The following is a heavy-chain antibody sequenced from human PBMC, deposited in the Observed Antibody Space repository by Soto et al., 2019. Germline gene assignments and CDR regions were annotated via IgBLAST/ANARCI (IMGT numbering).Heavy chain of an antibody. Sequence: VQLVESGGGLVQPGGSLRLSCAASGFTFSDHYMDWVRQVPGKGLEWVGRTRKKDNSYITEYAASVEGRFTISRDDQKNSLYLEMNSLKTEDTAVYYCASPQFGTFDYWGQGTLVTVSS. CDR3: ASPQFGTFDY. J-gene: IGHJ4*02. CDR1: GFTFSDHY. D-gene: IGHD1-1*01. V-gene: IGHV3-72*01. CDR2: TRKKDNSYIT.